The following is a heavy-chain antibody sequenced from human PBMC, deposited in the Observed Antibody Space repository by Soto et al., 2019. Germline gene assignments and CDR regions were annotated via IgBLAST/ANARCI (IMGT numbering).Heavy chain of an antibody. Sequence: QVQLVQSGAEVKEPGASVKVSCKASGYTFTSYGLNWVRQAPGQGLEWMGWISAYNGNTNYAQKFQGRVTKTTDTSTSTAYMELRSLRSDDTAVYYRARSGSSGYYLDYWGQGTLVTVSA. CDR3: ARSGSSGYYLDY. D-gene: IGHD3-22*01. J-gene: IGHJ4*02. CDR1: GYTFTSYG. V-gene: IGHV1-18*01. CDR2: ISAYNGNT.